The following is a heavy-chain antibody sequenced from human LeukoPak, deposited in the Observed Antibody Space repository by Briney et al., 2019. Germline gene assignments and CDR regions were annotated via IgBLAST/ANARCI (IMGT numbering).Heavy chain of an antibody. CDR1: GFIFSTYG. V-gene: IGHV3-74*01. CDR2: SKNDGRST. J-gene: IGHJ4*02. D-gene: IGHD6-19*01. Sequence: GGSLRLSCAASGFIFSTYGMHWVRQAPGKGLVWVSRSKNDGRSTSYADSVKGRFTISRDSAKNTLFLQMDSLRAEDTAVYYCARAGYSSGWYYFDYWGQGTLVTVSS. CDR3: ARAGYSSGWYYFDY.